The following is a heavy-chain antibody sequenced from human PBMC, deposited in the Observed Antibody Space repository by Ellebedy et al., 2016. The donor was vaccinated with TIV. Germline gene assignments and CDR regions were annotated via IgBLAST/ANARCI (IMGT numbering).Heavy chain of an antibody. CDR3: VRGRYSSSFVDY. Sequence: MPSETLSLTCAVYGGSLSGYYWSWIRQPPGKGLEWIGEINHSGSSNYNPSLKSRVIISEDTSKNQFSLKVNSVTAADTAVYYCVRGRYSSSFVDYWGQGTLVTVSS. J-gene: IGHJ4*02. CDR2: INHSGSS. D-gene: IGHD6-13*01. CDR1: GGSLSGYY. V-gene: IGHV4-34*01.